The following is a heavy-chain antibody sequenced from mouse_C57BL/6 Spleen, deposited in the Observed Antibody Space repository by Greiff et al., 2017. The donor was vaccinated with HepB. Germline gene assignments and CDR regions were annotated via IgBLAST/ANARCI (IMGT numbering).Heavy chain of an antibody. CDR3: ARDSSSYGSSPLDFDV. J-gene: IGHJ1*03. D-gene: IGHD1-1*01. Sequence: VKLVESGPGILQPSQTLSLTCSFSGFSLSTFGMGVGWIRQPSGKGLEWLAHIWWDDDKYYNPALKSRLTISKDTSKNQVFLKIANVDTADTATYYCARDSSSYGSSPLDFDVWGTGTTVTVSS. CDR1: GFSLSTFGMG. CDR2: IWWDDDK. V-gene: IGHV8-8*01.